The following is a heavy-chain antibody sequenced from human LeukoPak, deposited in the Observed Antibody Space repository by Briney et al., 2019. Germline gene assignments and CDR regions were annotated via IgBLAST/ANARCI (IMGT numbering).Heavy chain of an antibody. CDR2: INHSGST. J-gene: IGHJ6*02. CDR1: GFTFSDYY. Sequence: PGGSLRLSCAASGFTFSDYYMSWIRQAPGKGLEWIGEINHSGSTNYNPSLKSRVTISVDTSKNQFSLKLSSVTAADTAVYYCARVPYCSGGSCNYYYYYGMDVWGQGTTVTVSS. D-gene: IGHD2-15*01. CDR3: ARVPYCSGGSCNYYYYYGMDV. V-gene: IGHV4-34*01.